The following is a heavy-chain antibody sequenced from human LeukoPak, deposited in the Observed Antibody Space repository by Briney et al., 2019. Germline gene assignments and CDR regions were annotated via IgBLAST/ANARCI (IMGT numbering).Heavy chain of an antibody. CDR2: IRHHGNDE. V-gene: IGHV3-30*02. J-gene: IGHJ4*02. D-gene: IGHD2-21*01. CDR3: AKDADWACDY. CDR1: GFTFKNYG. Sequence: PGGSLRLSCAASGFTFKNYGMHWVRQDPGKGLEWVAYIRHHGNDEYYVDSVKGRFTVSRDNSKNMMYLQMNSLRAEDTAVYYCAKDADWACDYWGQGTLVTVSS.